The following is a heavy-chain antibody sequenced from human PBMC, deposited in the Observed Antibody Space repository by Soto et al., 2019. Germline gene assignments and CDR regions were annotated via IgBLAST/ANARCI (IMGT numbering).Heavy chain of an antibody. J-gene: IGHJ4*02. Sequence: QVQLQQWGAGLLKPSETLSLTCAVYGGSFSGYYWSWIRQPPGKGLEWSGEINHSGSTNYNPSLKSRVTISVDTSKNQFSLKLSSVTAADTAVYYCARGGRTPMWFAHYFDYWGQGTLVTVSS. CDR2: INHSGST. CDR3: ARGGRTPMWFAHYFDY. CDR1: GGSFSGYY. D-gene: IGHD3-10*01. V-gene: IGHV4-34*01.